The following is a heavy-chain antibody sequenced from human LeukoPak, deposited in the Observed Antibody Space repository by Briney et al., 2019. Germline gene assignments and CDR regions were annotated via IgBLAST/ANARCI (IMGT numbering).Heavy chain of an antibody. CDR2: ISAYNGNT. CDR3: ARVRPYYDFWSGYLTDY. J-gene: IGHJ4*02. D-gene: IGHD3-3*01. CDR1: GYTFTSYG. V-gene: IGHV1-18*01. Sequence: ASVKVSCKASGYTFTSYGISWVRQAPGQGLEWMGWISAYNGNTNYAQKPQGRVTITTDTSTSTAYMELRSLRSDDTAVYYCARVRPYYDFWSGYLTDYWVQGSLVSVSS.